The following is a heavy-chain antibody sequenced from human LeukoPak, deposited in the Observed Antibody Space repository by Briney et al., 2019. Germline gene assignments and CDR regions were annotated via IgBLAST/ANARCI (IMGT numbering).Heavy chain of an antibody. Sequence: PGGSLRLSCAASGFTFSTFWMSWVRQAPGKGLEWVANIKEDGSEKYYVDSMKGRFTVSRDNAKNSLCLQMDSLRAEDTAVYYCARGGTFVSDYWGQGTLVTVSS. CDR2: IKEDGSEK. D-gene: IGHD1-1*01. CDR3: ARGGTFVSDY. J-gene: IGHJ4*02. V-gene: IGHV3-7*01. CDR1: GFTFSTFW.